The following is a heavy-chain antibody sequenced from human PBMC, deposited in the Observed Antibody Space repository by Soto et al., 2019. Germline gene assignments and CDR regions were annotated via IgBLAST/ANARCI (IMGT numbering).Heavy chain of an antibody. CDR3: ARGSPIYGSGSYYKLTIFDY. CDR1: GGSISSSSYY. V-gene: IGHV4-39*07. Sequence: SETLSLTCTVSGGSISSSSYYWGWIRQPPGKGLEWIGEINHSGSTNYNPSLKSRVTISVDTSKNQFSLKLSSVTAADTAVYYCARGSPIYGSGSYYKLTIFDYWGQGTLVTVSS. CDR2: INHSGST. J-gene: IGHJ4*02. D-gene: IGHD3-10*01.